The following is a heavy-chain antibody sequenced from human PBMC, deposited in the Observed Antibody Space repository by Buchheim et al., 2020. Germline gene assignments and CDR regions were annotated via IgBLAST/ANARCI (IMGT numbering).Heavy chain of an antibody. D-gene: IGHD6-13*01. CDR2: ISGSGGST. CDR1: GFTFSSYA. Sequence: EVQLLESGGGLVQPGGSLRLSCAASGFTFSSYAMSWVRQAPGKGLEWVSAISGSGGSTYYADSVKGRVTISRDNSKNTLYLQMNSLRAEDTAVYYCAKDLWYSSSWPKYYFDYWGQGTL. J-gene: IGHJ4*02. V-gene: IGHV3-23*01. CDR3: AKDLWYSSSWPKYYFDY.